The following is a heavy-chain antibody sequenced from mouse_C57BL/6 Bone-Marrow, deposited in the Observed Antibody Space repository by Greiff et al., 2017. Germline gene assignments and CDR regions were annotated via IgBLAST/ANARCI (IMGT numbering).Heavy chain of an antibody. V-gene: IGHV5-4*01. Sequence: EVKLVESGGGLVKPGGSLKLSCAASGFTFSSYAMSWVRQTPEKRLEWVATISDGGSYTYYPDNVKGRFTISRDNAKNNLYLQMSQLKSEDTAMYYCARDPHYSNYEGFAYWGQGTLVTVSA. D-gene: IGHD2-5*01. CDR1: GFTFSSYA. CDR3: ARDPHYSNYEGFAY. J-gene: IGHJ3*01. CDR2: ISDGGSYT.